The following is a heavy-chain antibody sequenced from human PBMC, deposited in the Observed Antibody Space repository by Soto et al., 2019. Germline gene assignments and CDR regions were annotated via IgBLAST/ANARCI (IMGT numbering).Heavy chain of an antibody. V-gene: IGHV4-30-2*01. CDR3: ARVPDF. Sequence: QLQLQESGSGLVNPSQTLSLTCAVSGGSISSGAYSWSWIRQPPGKGLEWIGYMYHSGSTYYNPCLKTRVTIAIDRSKNQFSLKLSSVTAAFSAVYYGARVPDFGGQGILVTVSS. D-gene: IGHD2-2*01. J-gene: IGHJ4*02. CDR1: GGSISSGAYS. CDR2: MYHSGST.